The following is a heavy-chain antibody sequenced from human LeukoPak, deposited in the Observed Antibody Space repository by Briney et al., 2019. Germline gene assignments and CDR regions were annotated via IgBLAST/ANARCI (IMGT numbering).Heavy chain of an antibody. Sequence: SETLSLTCTVSGGSINSYYWSWIRQPPGKGLEWIGYIYYSGSTNYNPSLKSRVTISVDTSKNQFSLKLSSVTAADTAVYYCARASAYYDFWSGYYGLFYFDYWGQGTLVTVSS. V-gene: IGHV4-59*01. J-gene: IGHJ4*02. CDR2: IYYSGST. CDR3: ARASAYYDFWSGYYGLFYFDY. D-gene: IGHD3-3*01. CDR1: GGSINSYY.